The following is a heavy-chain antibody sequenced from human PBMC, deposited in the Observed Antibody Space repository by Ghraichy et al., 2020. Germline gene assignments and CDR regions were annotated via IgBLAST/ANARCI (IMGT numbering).Heavy chain of an antibody. V-gene: IGHV4-39*01. CDR2: IYYSGST. J-gene: IGHJ4*02. Sequence: SETLSLTCTVSGGSISSSSYYWGWIRQPPGKGLEWIGSIYYSGSTYYNPSLKSRVTISVDTSKNQFSLKLSSVTAADTAVYYCARRPHRRVFFDYWGQGTLVTVSS. CDR1: GGSISSSSYY. CDR3: ARRPHRRVFFDY. D-gene: IGHD1-14*01.